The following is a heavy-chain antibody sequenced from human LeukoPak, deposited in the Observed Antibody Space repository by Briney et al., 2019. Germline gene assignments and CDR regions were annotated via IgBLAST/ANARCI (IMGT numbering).Heavy chain of an antibody. CDR1: GYTFTSYG. Sequence: ASVKVSCKASGYTFTSYGISWVRQAPGQGLEWMGWISAYNGNTNYAQKLQGRVTMTTDTSTSTAYMELRSLRSDDTAVYYCARGDCSSTSCYGGLDYWGQGTLVTASS. V-gene: IGHV1-18*04. J-gene: IGHJ4*02. CDR3: ARGDCSSTSCYGGLDY. D-gene: IGHD2-2*01. CDR2: ISAYNGNT.